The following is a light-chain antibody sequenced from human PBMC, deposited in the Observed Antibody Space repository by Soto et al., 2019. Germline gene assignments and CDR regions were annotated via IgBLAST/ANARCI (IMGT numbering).Light chain of an antibody. CDR1: QTVNNNY. CDR2: GAS. J-gene: IGKJ1*01. Sequence: VVTQSQSTLSLSPGRRAILSCRAGQTVNNNYLAWCQQKPGQAPRLXIYGASSRATGIPDRFSGSGSGTDFTPTISRLGPEDFAVYYCQQYGSSPLWTFGQGTKVDI. CDR3: QQYGSSPLWT. V-gene: IGKV3-20*01.